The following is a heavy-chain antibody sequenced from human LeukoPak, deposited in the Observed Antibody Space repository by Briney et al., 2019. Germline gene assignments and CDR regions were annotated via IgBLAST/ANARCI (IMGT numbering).Heavy chain of an antibody. J-gene: IGHJ4*02. V-gene: IGHV3-21*06. D-gene: IGHD5-18*01. CDR2: ITSYIYT. CDR3: ARERDTSMVALDS. CDR1: GFTFSSYS. Sequence: GGSLRLSCAASGFTFSSYSLNWVRQAPGKGLEWVSCITSYIYTYYADSVRGRFTISRDNSQNSVYLVMNSLRAEDTAVYYCARERDTSMVALDSWGQGTLVTVSS.